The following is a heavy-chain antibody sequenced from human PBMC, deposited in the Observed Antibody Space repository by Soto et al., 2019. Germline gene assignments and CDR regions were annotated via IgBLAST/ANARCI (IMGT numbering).Heavy chain of an antibody. J-gene: IGHJ4*02. V-gene: IGHV3-53*01. Sequence: GGSLRLSCAASGFTVSSNYMSWVRQAPGKGLEWVSVIYSGGSTYYADSVKGRFTISRDNSKNTLYLQMNSLRAEDTAVYYCARGSQYYLSPFDYWGQGTLVTVSS. D-gene: IGHD1-26*01. CDR2: IYSGGST. CDR1: GFTVSSNY. CDR3: ARGSQYYLSPFDY.